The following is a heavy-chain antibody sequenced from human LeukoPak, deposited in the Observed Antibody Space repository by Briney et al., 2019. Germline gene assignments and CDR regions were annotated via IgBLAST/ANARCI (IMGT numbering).Heavy chain of an antibody. D-gene: IGHD6-6*01. CDR3: ARDRVAARPDQALYMDV. J-gene: IGHJ6*03. CDR2: ISSSSSYI. V-gene: IGHV3-21*01. CDR1: GFTFSSYS. Sequence: TGGSLRLSCAASGFTFSSYSMNWVRQAPGKGLEWVSSISSSSSYIYYADSVKGRFTISRDNAKNSLYLQMNSLRAEDTAVYYCARDRVAARPDQALYMDVWGKGTTVTVSS.